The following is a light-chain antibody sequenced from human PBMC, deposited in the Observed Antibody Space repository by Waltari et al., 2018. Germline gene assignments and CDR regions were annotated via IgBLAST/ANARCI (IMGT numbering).Light chain of an antibody. Sequence: EIVLTQSPATLSLSPGERATLSCRASQSVDSFLAWFQHKPGQAPRLLIYDVSKRATGIPARFSGSGSGTDFTLTINSLEPEDFGVYYCQQRKNWPRVAFGPWTKVDIK. J-gene: IGKJ3*01. CDR1: QSVDSF. CDR2: DVS. V-gene: IGKV3-11*01. CDR3: QQRKNWPRVA.